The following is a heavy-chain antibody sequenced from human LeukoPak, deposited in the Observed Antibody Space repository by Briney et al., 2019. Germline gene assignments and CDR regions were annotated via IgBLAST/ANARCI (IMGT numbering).Heavy chain of an antibody. Sequence: GGSLRLSCAASGFTFDDYAMHWVRQAPGKGLEWVSGISWNSGSIGYADSVKGRFTISRDNAKNSLYLQMNSLRAEDTAVYYCAKEGIAVAGTGYWYFDLWGRGTLVTVSS. CDR2: ISWNSGSI. CDR3: AKEGIAVAGTGYWYFDL. CDR1: GFTFDDYA. D-gene: IGHD6-19*01. J-gene: IGHJ2*01. V-gene: IGHV3-9*01.